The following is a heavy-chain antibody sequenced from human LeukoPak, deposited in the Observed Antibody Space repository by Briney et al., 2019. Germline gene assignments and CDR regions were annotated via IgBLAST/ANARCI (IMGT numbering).Heavy chain of an antibody. CDR3: AGNDYGDYFDY. Sequence: ASVKVSCKASGGTFSSYAISWVRQAPGQGLEWVGGIIPIFGTANYAQKFQGRVTITADESTSTAYMELSSLRSEDTAVYYCAGNDYGDYFDYWGQGTLVTVSS. J-gene: IGHJ4*02. CDR1: GGTFSSYA. V-gene: IGHV1-69*13. CDR2: IIPIFGTA. D-gene: IGHD4-17*01.